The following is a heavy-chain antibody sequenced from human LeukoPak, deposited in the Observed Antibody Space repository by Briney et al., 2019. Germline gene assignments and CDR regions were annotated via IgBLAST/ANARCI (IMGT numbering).Heavy chain of an antibody. CDR2: INWNGGST. CDR3: ARESEFGDYEPWDL. Sequence: PGGSLRLSCAASGFTFDDYGMGWVRQAPGKGLEWVSGINWNGGSTGYADSVKGRFTISRDNGKKSLSLQMNSLRADDTAVYYCARESEFGDYEPWDLWGQGALVTVSS. CDR1: GFTFDDYG. J-gene: IGHJ5*02. D-gene: IGHD4-17*01. V-gene: IGHV3-20*04.